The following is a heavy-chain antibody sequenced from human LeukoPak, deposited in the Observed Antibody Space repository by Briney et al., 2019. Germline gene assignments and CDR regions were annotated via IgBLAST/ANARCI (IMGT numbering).Heavy chain of an antibody. CDR2: IYTSGST. CDR1: GGFISTYY. Sequence: SETLSLTCTVSGGFISTYYWSWIRQPAGKGLEWIGRIYTSGSTNYNPSLKSRVTISVDTSKNQFSLKLSSVTAADTAVYYCARGGYYYDSSGYYTPLDPWGQGTLVTVSS. CDR3: ARGGYYYDSSGYYTPLDP. J-gene: IGHJ5*02. V-gene: IGHV4-4*07. D-gene: IGHD3-22*01.